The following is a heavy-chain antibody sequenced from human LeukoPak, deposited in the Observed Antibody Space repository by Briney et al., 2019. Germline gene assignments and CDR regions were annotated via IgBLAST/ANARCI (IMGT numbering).Heavy chain of an antibody. CDR2: ISVTDGGT. J-gene: IGHJ4*02. Sequence: GGSLRLSCAASGFPFSSSVMSWVRQAPGKGLEWVSIISVTDGGTHYADSVKGRFSVSRDTSKNTVYLQMNSLKAEDTATYYCAKVGPKSYFASGSHSDYWGQGTLVTVSS. CDR3: AKVGPKSYFASGSHSDY. CDR1: GFPFSSSV. V-gene: IGHV3-23*01. D-gene: IGHD3-10*01.